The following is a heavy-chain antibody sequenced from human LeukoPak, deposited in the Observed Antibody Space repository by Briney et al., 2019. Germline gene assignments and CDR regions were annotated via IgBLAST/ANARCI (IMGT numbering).Heavy chain of an antibody. CDR1: GGTFNSYA. CDR3: ARVVRGRLYYYMDV. V-gene: IGHV1-69*05. J-gene: IGHJ6*03. D-gene: IGHD3-10*01. CDR2: IIPIFGTA. Sequence: ASVKISCKASGGTFNSYAISWVRRAHGQGLEWMGGIIPIFGTANYAQKFQGRVTITTDESTSTAYMELSSLRSEDTAVYYCARVVRGRLYYYMDVWGKGTTVTVSS.